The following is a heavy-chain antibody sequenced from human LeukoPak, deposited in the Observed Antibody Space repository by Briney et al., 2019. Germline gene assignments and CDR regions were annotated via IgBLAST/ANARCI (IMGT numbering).Heavy chain of an antibody. Sequence: ASVKVSCKPSGYTFTGYYMHWVRQAPGQGLEWMGRINPNSGATNYAQKFRGRVTMTRDTSISTAYMELTTLRSDDTAVYYCAKPIEYCGADCYGYFDLWGRGTLVTVSS. D-gene: IGHD2-21*02. CDR2: INPNSGAT. V-gene: IGHV1-2*06. CDR1: GYTFTGYY. CDR3: AKPIEYCGADCYGYFDL. J-gene: IGHJ2*01.